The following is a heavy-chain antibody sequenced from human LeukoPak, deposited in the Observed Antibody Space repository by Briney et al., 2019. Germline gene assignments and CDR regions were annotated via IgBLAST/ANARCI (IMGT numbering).Heavy chain of an antibody. CDR3: TTGGRY. D-gene: IGHD1-26*01. Sequence: PGGSLRLSCAASGFTFSNAWMSWVLQAPGKGLEWVGRIKSITDGGTTDYAAPVKGRFTISRNDSKNTLYLQMNSLKTEDTAVYYCTTGGRYWGQGTLVTVSS. CDR2: IKSITDGGTT. J-gene: IGHJ4*02. V-gene: IGHV3-15*01. CDR1: GFTFSNAW.